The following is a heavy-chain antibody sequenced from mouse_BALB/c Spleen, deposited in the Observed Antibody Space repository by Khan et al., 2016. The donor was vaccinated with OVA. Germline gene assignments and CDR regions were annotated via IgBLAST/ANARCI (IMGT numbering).Heavy chain of an antibody. CDR1: GFNFSSYS. CDR2: ISSGGDYT. D-gene: IGHD4-1*01. V-gene: IGHV5-6*01. Sequence: EVELVESGGDLVKPGGSLKLSCAASGFNFSSYSMSWVRQTPDKRLEWVATISSGGDYTYYPDNVKGRFTISTDNARNTLYLQMSSLKSEDTAMYYCASHLTGSFAYWGQGTLVTVSA. CDR3: ASHLTGSFAY. J-gene: IGHJ3*01.